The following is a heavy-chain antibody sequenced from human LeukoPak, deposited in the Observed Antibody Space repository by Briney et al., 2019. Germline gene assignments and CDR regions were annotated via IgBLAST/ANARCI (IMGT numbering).Heavy chain of an antibody. Sequence: ASVKVSCKASGGTFSSYAISWVRQAPGQGFEWMGGIIPIFGTANYAQKFQGRVTITADESTSTAYMELSSLRSEDTAVYYCARDGARFTYYDILTGYSNWYFDLWGRGTLVTVSS. J-gene: IGHJ2*01. CDR3: ARDGARFTYYDILTGYSNWYFDL. D-gene: IGHD3-9*01. CDR2: IIPIFGTA. V-gene: IGHV1-69*13. CDR1: GGTFSSYA.